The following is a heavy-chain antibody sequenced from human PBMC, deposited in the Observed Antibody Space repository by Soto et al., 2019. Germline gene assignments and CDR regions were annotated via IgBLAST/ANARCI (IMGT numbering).Heavy chain of an antibody. CDR3: ARVAVRGQANYVY. D-gene: IGHD3-16*01. CDR1: GYTSSDHF. J-gene: IGHJ4*02. CDR2: FNGDSGNT. Sequence: ASVKVSCKASGYTSSDHFIHWFRQAPGEGLEWMGWFNGDSGNTDYAQKFQGRVTMTRDKSISTVYMELSSLRSDDTAVYYCARVAVRGQANYVYWGQGTLVTVSS. V-gene: IGHV1-2*02.